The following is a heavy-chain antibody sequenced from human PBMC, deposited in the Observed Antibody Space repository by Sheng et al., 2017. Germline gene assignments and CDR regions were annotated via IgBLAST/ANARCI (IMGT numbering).Heavy chain of an antibody. D-gene: IGHD3-10*01. Sequence: QVQLQESGPGLVKPSETLSLTCAVSGYSISSGYYWGWIRQPPGKGLEWIGSIYHSGSTYYNPSLKSRVTISVDTSKNQFSLKLSSVTAADTAVYYCARTGEYYYGSGSYSSLDYWGQGTLVTVSS. CDR2: IYHSGST. J-gene: IGHJ4*02. CDR3: ARTGEYYYGSGSYSSLDY. V-gene: IGHV4-38-2*01. CDR1: GYSISSGYY.